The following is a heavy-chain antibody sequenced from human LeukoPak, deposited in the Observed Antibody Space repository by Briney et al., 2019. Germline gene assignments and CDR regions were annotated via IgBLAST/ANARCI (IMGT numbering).Heavy chain of an antibody. Sequence: GGSLRLSCEASGFTFSRTWMHWVRQGPGKGLLWLSRIESGGTTMYAESVKGRFTISRDNAKNTIYLQMNSLRAEDTAVYYCAKGLFGYCPTNTCSLWGQGTLVTVSS. J-gene: IGHJ4*02. CDR2: IESGGTT. CDR1: GFTFSRTW. D-gene: IGHD2-8*01. CDR3: AKGLFGYCPTNTCSL. V-gene: IGHV3-74*03.